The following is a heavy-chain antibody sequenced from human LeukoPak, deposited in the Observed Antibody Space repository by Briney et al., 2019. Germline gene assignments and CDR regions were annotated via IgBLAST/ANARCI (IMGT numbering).Heavy chain of an antibody. CDR3: ARTSLERVQYNWFDP. Sequence: SETLSLTCTVSGGSISSHYWSWIRQPAGKGLEWIGRIYTSGSTNYNPSLKSRVTISVDTSKNQFSLKLSSVTAADTAVYYCARTSLERVQYNWFDPWGQGTLVTVSS. CDR2: IYTSGST. D-gene: IGHD1-1*01. J-gene: IGHJ5*02. CDR1: GGSISSHY. V-gene: IGHV4-4*07.